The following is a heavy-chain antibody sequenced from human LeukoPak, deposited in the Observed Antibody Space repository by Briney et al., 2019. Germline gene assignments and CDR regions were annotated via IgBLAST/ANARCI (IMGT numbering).Heavy chain of an antibody. CDR2: INPNSGGT. Sequence: ASVKVSCKTSGYSFTDYYMHWVRQTPGQGLEWMGWINPNSGGTSSAQKFQGRVTMTRDTSISTVYMEVSWLTSDDTAIYYCARADRLHGGPYLIGPWGQGTLVTVSS. J-gene: IGHJ5*02. V-gene: IGHV1-2*02. CDR1: GYSFTDYY. D-gene: IGHD2-21*01. CDR3: ARADRLHGGPYLIGP.